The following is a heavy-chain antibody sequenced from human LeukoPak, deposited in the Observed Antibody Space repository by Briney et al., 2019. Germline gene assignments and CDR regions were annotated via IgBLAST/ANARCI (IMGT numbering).Heavy chain of an antibody. CDR3: ARGRQDVTMIVVVMTAVSYYLDV. Sequence: KPSETLSLTCAVYGGSFSGYYWTWIRQTPEKGREGIGEMNPSGSTSYNPSLKSRVTISVDTSKNQFSLKLSSVTAADTAVYYCARGRQDVTMIVVVMTAVSYYLDVWGKGTTVTVS. D-gene: IGHD3-22*01. CDR2: MNPSGST. CDR1: GGSFSGYY. V-gene: IGHV4-34*01. J-gene: IGHJ6*03.